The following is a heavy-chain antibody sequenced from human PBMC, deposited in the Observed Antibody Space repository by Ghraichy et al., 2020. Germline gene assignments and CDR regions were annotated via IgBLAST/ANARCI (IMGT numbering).Heavy chain of an antibody. CDR3: AKGHSNRYYWYGMDV. CDR2: ITWNSGSI. V-gene: IGHV3-9*01. D-gene: IGHD6-13*01. J-gene: IGHJ6*02. CDR1: GFIFGDYA. Sequence: GGSLRLSCAASGFIFGDYAMHWVRQAPGKGLEWVSGITWNSGSIGYAASVKGRFTISRDNAKNSLYLQMNSLTAEDTALYYCAKGHSNRYYWYGMDVWGQGTTVTVSS.